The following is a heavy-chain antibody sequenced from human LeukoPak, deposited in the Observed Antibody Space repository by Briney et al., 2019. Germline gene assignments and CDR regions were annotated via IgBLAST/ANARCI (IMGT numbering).Heavy chain of an antibody. V-gene: IGHV3-33*01. CDR3: AGAEQLRIEYFQH. CDR1: GFTFSSYG. CDR2: IWYDGSNK. J-gene: IGHJ1*01. Sequence: GRSLRLSCAASGFTFSSYGMHWVRQAPGKGLEWVAVIWYDGSNKYYADSVKGRFTISRDNSKNTLYLQMNSLRAEDTAVYYCAGAEQLRIEYFQHWGQGTLVTVSS. D-gene: IGHD5-18*01.